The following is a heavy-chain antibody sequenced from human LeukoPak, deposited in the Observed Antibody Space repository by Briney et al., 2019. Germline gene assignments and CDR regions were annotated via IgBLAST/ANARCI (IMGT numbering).Heavy chain of an antibody. D-gene: IGHD2-15*01. CDR2: XXXXXXXI. Sequence: GGXLRLSCAXSXXTFXXXXXXXXXXXXXXXXXWXSSXXXXXXXIYXAXSXKGRFTXSRXNXKNSLYLQMNSLRAEDTAVYYCARDTGGRSAVVAAEKLFDYWGQGTLVTVSS. V-gene: IGHV3-21*01. J-gene: IGHJ4*02. CDR3: ARDTGGRSAVVAAEKLFDY. CDR1: XXTFXXXX.